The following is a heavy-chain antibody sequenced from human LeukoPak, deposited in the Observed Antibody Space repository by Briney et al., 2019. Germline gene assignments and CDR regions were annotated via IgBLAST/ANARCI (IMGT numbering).Heavy chain of an antibody. Sequence: PSETLSLTCTVSGGSISNSNYYSGWVRHPPGKGLEWIGTIYYSATTSYTPSLKCRVPMSVDTSKSPFSLGLSSVPAADSAVYFGMGHENEEGYNAKPFDIWGQGTLVTVSS. D-gene: IGHD5-24*01. CDR3: MGHENEEGYNAKPFDI. CDR1: GGSISNSNYY. J-gene: IGHJ4*02. CDR2: IYYSATT. V-gene: IGHV4-39*01.